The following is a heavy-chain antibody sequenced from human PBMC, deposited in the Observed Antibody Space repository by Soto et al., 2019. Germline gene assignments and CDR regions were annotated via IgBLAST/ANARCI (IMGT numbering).Heavy chain of an antibody. Sequence: GGSLRLSCAASGFTFSSYAMSWVRQAPGKGLEWVSAISGSGGSTYYADSVKGRFTISRDNSKNTLYLQMNSLRAEDKAVYYCAKGDCSSTHNKIIADLFGVDYWGQGNLVTVSS. D-gene: IGHD2-2*01. V-gene: IGHV3-23*01. CDR2: ISGSGGST. CDR1: GFTFSSYA. CDR3: AKGDCSSTHNKIIADLFGVDY. J-gene: IGHJ4*02.